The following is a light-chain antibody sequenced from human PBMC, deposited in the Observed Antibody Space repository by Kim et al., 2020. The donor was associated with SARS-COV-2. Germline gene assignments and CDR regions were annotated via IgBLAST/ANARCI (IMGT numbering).Light chain of an antibody. CDR2: DTS. V-gene: IGKV1-5*01. CDR3: QQYQASPYT. J-gene: IGKJ2*01. CDR1: ESVGSW. Sequence: DIQMTQSPATLSASVGDRVTITCRASESVGSWLAWYQQKPGTAPKLLIYDTSTLQSGVPSRFSGSGTGTFFTLAISSPQPGDFATYYRQQYQASPYTFGQGTKLEI.